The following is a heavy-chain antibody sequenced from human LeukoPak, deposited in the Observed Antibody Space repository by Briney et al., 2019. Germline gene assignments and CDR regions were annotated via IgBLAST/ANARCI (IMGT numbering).Heavy chain of an antibody. CDR3: AAERYGGISDCCNFEI. D-gene: IGHD4-23*01. CDR1: GFSFSNSA. J-gene: IGHJ3*02. CDR2: IIVGSGTT. V-gene: IGHV1-58*01. Sequence: ASVKVSCKSSGFSFSNSAVQWVRQARGLRLEWIGWIIVGSGTTNYAQSLQGRLTITRDMSTNTAYMELSSLRSEDTAVYYCAAERYGGISDCCNFEIWGQGTMVTVSS.